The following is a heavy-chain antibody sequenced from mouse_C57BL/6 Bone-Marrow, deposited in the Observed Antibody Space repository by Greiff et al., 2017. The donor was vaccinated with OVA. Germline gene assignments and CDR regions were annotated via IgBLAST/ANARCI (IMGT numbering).Heavy chain of an antibody. J-gene: IGHJ4*01. CDR2: IYPGDGDT. CDR3: ARGAMDY. V-gene: IGHV1-82*01. Sequence: VKLQQSGPELVKPGASVKISCKASGYAFSSPWMNWVKQRPGKGLEWIGRIYPGDGDTNYNGKFKGKATLTADKSSSTAYMLLSSLTSEESAVYCCARGAMDYWGQGTLVTVSA. CDR1: GYAFSSPW.